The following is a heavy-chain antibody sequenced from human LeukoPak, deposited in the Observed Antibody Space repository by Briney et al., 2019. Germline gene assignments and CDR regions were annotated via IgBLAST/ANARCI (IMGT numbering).Heavy chain of an antibody. Sequence: GGSLRLSCAASGSTFSDYYMSWIRQAPGKGLEWVSYISSSGSTIYYADSVKGRFTISRDNAKNSLYLQMNSLRAEDTAVYYCARMYYDFWSGYYFDYWGQGTLVTVSS. CDR2: ISSSGSTI. V-gene: IGHV3-11*04. D-gene: IGHD3-3*01. J-gene: IGHJ4*02. CDR3: ARMYYDFWSGYYFDY. CDR1: GSTFSDYY.